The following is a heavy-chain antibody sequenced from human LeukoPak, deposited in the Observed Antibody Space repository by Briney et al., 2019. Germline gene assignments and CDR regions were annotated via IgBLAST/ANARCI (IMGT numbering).Heavy chain of an antibody. J-gene: IGHJ4*02. V-gene: IGHV4-59*08. CDR3: TMHGDDLFGELQPRYYFDC. CDR1: GGSFSRYY. CDR2: ISYCGYT. Sequence: SETLSLTCSVSGGSFSRYYWSWIRQPPGKGLEWIGYISYCGYTNFNPSLKSRVTISVDTSMNQFSLKLSSVTAADTAVYYSTMHGDDLFGELQPRYYFDCWGQGTQVTVSS. D-gene: IGHD3-10*02.